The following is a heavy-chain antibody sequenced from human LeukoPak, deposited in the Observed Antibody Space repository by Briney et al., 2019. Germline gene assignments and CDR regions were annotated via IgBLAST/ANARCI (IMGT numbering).Heavy chain of an antibody. CDR2: ISGSGGST. J-gene: IGHJ3*02. D-gene: IGHD2-2*01. Sequence: GGSLRLSCAASGFTFSSYSMNWVRQAPGKGLEWVSAISGSGGSTYYADSVKGRFTISRDNAKNSLYLQMNSLRAEDTAVYYCAREGIDCSSTSCYPDDAFDIWGQGTMVTVSS. CDR1: GFTFSSYS. CDR3: AREGIDCSSTSCYPDDAFDI. V-gene: IGHV3-21*01.